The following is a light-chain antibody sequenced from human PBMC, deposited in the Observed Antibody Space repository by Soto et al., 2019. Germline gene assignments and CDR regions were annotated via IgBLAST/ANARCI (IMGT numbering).Light chain of an antibody. Sequence: EIVLTQSPATLSLSPGERATLSCRASQSVSSYLAWYQQKPVQAPRLLIYDASTRATGIPARFSVSGSGTDFTRTISSLEPEDFAVYYCQQRSNWHPGYTFGQGTKLEIK. J-gene: IGKJ2*01. V-gene: IGKV3-11*01. CDR2: DAS. CDR1: QSVSSY. CDR3: QQRSNWHPGYT.